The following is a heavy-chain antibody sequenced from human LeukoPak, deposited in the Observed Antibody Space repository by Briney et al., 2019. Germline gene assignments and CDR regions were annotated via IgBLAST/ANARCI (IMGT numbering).Heavy chain of an antibody. J-gene: IGHJ4*02. V-gene: IGHV4-61*01. CDR1: GYSISSGYY. CDR3: ARSPAAGFDY. CDR2: IYYSGST. D-gene: IGHD6-13*01. Sequence: SETLSLTCTVSGYSISSGYYWGWIRQPPGKGLEWIGYIYYSGSTNYNPSLKSRVTISVDTSKNQFSLKLSSVTAADTAVYYCARSPAAGFDYWGQGTLVTVSS.